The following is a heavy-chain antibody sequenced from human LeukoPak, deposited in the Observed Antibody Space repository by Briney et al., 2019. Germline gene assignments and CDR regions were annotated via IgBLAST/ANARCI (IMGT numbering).Heavy chain of an antibody. CDR2: ISAYNGNT. J-gene: IGHJ5*02. D-gene: IGHD6-13*01. V-gene: IGHV1-18*01. CDR1: GYTFTSYG. Sequence: GASLKVSCKASGYTFTSYGISWVRQAPGQGLEWMGWISAYNGNTNYAQKLQGRVTMTTDTSTSTAYMELRSLRSDDTAVYYCARDKYSSSWLYNWFDPWGQGTLVTVSS. CDR3: ARDKYSSSWLYNWFDP.